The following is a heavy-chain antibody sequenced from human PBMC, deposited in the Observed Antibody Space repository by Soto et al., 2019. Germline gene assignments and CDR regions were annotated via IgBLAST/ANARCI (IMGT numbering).Heavy chain of an antibody. CDR3: AREGIISWYSFDY. V-gene: IGHV3-48*01. CDR1: GFTFSSYS. CDR2: ISSSSSTI. J-gene: IGHJ4*02. Sequence: LRLSCAASGFTFSSYSMNWVRQAPGKGLEWVSYISSSSSTIYYADSVKGRFTISRDKAKNSLYLQMNSMRAEDTAVYYYAREGIISWYSFDYWGQGTLVTVSS. D-gene: IGHD6-13*01.